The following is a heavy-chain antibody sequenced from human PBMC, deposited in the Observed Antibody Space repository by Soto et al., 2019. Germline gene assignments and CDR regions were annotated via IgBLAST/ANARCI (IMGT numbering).Heavy chain of an antibody. CDR1: GESLSASY. CDR3: ARRSRITMIVVPYTWFDP. D-gene: IGHD3-22*01. V-gene: IGHV4-34*01. Sequence: QVQLQQWGAGLLKPSETLSLTCAVYGESLSASYWSWIRQPPGKGLEWIGDINHSGSADYNPSLKSRLSISIDKSRTQFSLNLISVTAADTAVYYCARRSRITMIVVPYTWFDPWGQGTLVTVSS. J-gene: IGHJ5*02. CDR2: INHSGSA.